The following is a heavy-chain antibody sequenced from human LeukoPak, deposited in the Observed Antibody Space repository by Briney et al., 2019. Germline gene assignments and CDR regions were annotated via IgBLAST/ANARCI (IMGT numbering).Heavy chain of an antibody. D-gene: IGHD4-23*01. CDR2: INTNTGNT. Sequence: ASVKVSCTPSGYTFTSYDISWVRQAPGQGPEWLGWINTNTGNTHYANMLQDRVTLTTDPSTSTAYMELRSLKSDDTAVYYCARGVSGVTPPWGQGTLVIVSS. V-gene: IGHV1-18*01. CDR1: GYTFTSYD. CDR3: ARGVSGVTPP. J-gene: IGHJ5*02.